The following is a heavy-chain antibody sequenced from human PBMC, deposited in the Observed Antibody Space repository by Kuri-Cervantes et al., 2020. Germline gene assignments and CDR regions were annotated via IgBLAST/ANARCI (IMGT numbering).Heavy chain of an antibody. Sequence: SGPTLVKPTQTLTLTCTFSGFSLSTSGLGVGWIRQPPGKALEWLALIYWYDDKRYSPSLKSRLTITKDTSKNQVVLTMTNMDPVDTATYYCAHGRAANNPYYFNYWGQGTLVTVSS. D-gene: IGHD1/OR15-1a*01. J-gene: IGHJ4*02. CDR3: AHGRAANNPYYFNY. V-gene: IGHV2-5*01. CDR2: IYWYDDK. CDR1: GFSLSTSGLG.